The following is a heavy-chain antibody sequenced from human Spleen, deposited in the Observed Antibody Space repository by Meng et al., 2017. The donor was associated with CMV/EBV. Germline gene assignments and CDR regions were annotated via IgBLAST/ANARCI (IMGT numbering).Heavy chain of an antibody. V-gene: IGHV1-46*01. CDR1: GYTFTSYY. J-gene: IGHJ5*02. CDR3: ARNLRGVWFDP. D-gene: IGHD3-10*01. CDR2: INPSGGST. Sequence: ASVKVSCKASGYTFTSYYMHWVRQAPGQGLEWLGMINPSGGSTSYGQKFQERLTMTRDTSTSTVYMELSSLRSEDTAVYYCARNLRGVWFDPWGQGTLVTVSS.